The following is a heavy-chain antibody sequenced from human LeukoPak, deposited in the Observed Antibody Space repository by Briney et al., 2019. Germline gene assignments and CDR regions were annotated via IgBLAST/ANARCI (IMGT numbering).Heavy chain of an antibody. D-gene: IGHD6-13*01. V-gene: IGHV1-2*02. CDR2: INPNSGGT. CDR3: ARDYGIEAAGNWFDP. Sequence: GASVKASCKAFGYTFTGYYMHWLRQAPGQGRESMGWINPNSGGTNYAQKLQGRVTMTRDTSISTAYMELSRLRSDDTAVYYCARDYGIEAAGNWFDPWGQGTLVTVSS. CDR1: GYTFTGYY. J-gene: IGHJ5*02.